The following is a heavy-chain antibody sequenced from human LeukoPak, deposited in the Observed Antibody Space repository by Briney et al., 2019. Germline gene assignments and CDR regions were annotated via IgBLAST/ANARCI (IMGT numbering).Heavy chain of an antibody. D-gene: IGHD2-8*01. CDR1: GFIATSNY. CDR2: IYGGGNT. CDR3: ATGGRSGMAFDF. V-gene: IGHV3-53*01. J-gene: IGHJ4*02. Sequence: GSPRLSCSFSGFIATSNYMAWVCQSPGKGLQWISFIYGGGNTLYADSVRDRFSISRDNSKSTLYLQMNSVRVEDTAVYYCATGGRSGMAFDFWGQGALLADSS.